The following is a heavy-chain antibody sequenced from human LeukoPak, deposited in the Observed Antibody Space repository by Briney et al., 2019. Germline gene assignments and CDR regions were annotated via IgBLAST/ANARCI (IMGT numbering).Heavy chain of an antibody. CDR3: ARGDILTGYYMVRSFDY. CDR2: INPNSGGT. Sequence: ASVKVSCKASGYTLTGYYMHWVRQAPGQGLEWMGWINPNSGGTNFAQKFQGRVTMTRDTSISTAYMDLSRLRSDDTAVYYCARGDILTGYYMVRSFDYWGQGTLVTVSS. CDR1: GYTLTGYY. D-gene: IGHD3-9*01. J-gene: IGHJ4*02. V-gene: IGHV1-2*02.